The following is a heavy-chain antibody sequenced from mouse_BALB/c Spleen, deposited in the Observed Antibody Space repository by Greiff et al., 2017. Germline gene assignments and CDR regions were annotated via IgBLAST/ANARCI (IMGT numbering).Heavy chain of an antibody. Sequence: QVQLQQPGAELVKPGASVKLSCKASGYTFTSYWMHWVKQRPGQGLEWIGEINPSNGRTNYNEKFKSKATLTVDKSSSTAYMQLSSLTSEDSAVYYCARRDWDDYWGQGTTLTVSS. V-gene: IGHV1S81*02. CDR1: GYTFTSYW. CDR2: INPSNGRT. D-gene: IGHD4-1*01. J-gene: IGHJ2*01. CDR3: ARRDWDDY.